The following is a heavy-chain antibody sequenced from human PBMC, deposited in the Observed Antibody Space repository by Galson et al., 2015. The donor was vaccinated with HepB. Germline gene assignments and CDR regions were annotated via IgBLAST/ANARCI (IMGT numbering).Heavy chain of an antibody. CDR2: ISSSGSTI. D-gene: IGHD2-2*01. Sequence: SLRLSCAASGFTFSDYYMSWIRQAPGKGLEWVSYISSSGSTIYYADSVKGRFTISRDNAKNSLYLQMNSLRAEDTAVYYCARDIVVVPAADCYYYGMDVWGQGTTVTVSS. V-gene: IGHV3-11*01. CDR3: ARDIVVVPAADCYYYGMDV. J-gene: IGHJ6*02. CDR1: GFTFSDYY.